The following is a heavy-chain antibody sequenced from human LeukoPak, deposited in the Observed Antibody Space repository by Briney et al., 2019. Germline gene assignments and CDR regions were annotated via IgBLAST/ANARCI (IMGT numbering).Heavy chain of an antibody. CDR3: ARDSSSWFYFDY. V-gene: IGHV3-66*01. CDR1: GFTFSSYA. J-gene: IGHJ4*02. Sequence: PGGSLRLSCAASGFTFSSYAMTWVRQAPGKGLEWVSVIYSGGSTYYADSVKGRFTISRDNSKNTLYLQMNSLRAEDTAVYYCARDSSSWFYFDYWGQGTLVTVSS. CDR2: IYSGGST. D-gene: IGHD6-13*01.